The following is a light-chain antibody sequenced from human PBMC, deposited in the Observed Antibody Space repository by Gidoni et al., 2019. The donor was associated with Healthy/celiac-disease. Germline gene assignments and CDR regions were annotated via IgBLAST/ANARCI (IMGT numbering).Light chain of an antibody. V-gene: IGKV3-15*01. CDR2: GAS. J-gene: IGKJ4*01. CDR3: QQYNNWPLT. CDR1: QSVSSN. Sequence: EIVMTQSPASLSVSPGERATLSCRASQSVSSNLAWYQQKPGQAPRLLIYGASTRATGIPARFSGSGSGAEFTLTIRSLKSEDFAVYYCQQYNNWPLTFXGXTKVEIK.